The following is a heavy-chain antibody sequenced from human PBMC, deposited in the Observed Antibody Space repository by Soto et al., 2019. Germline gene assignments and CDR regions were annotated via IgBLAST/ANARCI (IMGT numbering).Heavy chain of an antibody. CDR3: ATEDWNDRNGMGV. CDR1: GFTFSSYW. Sequence: PGGSLRLSCAASGFTFSSYWMSWVRQAPGKGLEWVANIKQDGSQKWYVDSVKGRFTISRDNARNSLYLQMNSLRVEDTAVYYCATEDWNDRNGMGVWGQGTTVTVSS. CDR2: IKQDGSQK. V-gene: IGHV3-7*01. D-gene: IGHD1-1*01. J-gene: IGHJ6*02.